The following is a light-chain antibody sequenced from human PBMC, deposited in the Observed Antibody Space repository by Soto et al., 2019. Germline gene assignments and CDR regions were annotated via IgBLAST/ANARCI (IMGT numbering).Light chain of an antibody. CDR3: LQVYSFPRT. V-gene: IGKV1-12*01. CDR2: AAS. J-gene: IGKJ1*01. Sequence: IEMTPSPSSLSASVGDLVTITCPASQDIGGRLAWCQQKPGKAPQYLIQAASILQSGVPSRFSGSGSGTEFILSINNLQPEDFASYFCLQVYSFPRTFGLGTKVDI. CDR1: QDIGGR.